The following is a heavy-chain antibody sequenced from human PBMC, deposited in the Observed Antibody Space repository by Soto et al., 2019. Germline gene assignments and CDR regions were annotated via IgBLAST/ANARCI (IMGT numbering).Heavy chain of an antibody. CDR2: INAGYGNT. J-gene: IGHJ4*02. V-gene: IGHV1-3*01. Sequence: QVHLVQSGAEVRKPGASVKVSCKASGYTFSSYAMHWVRQAPGQRLEWMGWINAGYGNTKSSQKFQDRVTISRDTFARTAYMALTSLRSEDTAVYYCARDTGDGTFDFWGQGTLVTVAS. CDR3: ARDTGDGTFDF. D-gene: IGHD7-27*01. CDR1: GYTFSSYA.